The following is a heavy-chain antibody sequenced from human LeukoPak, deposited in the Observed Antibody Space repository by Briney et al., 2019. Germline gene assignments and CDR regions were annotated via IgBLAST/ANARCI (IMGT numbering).Heavy chain of an antibody. D-gene: IGHD3-9*01. V-gene: IGHV3-21*01. CDR3: AKESGWYYDIPVPHFDY. CDR1: GFTFSSYS. CDR2: ISSSSSYI. Sequence: PGGSLRLSCAASGFTFSSYSMNWVRQAPGKGLEWVSSISSSSSYIYYADSVNGRFTISRDNSKNTLYLQMNSLRAEDTAVYYCAKESGWYYDIPVPHFDYWGQGTLVTVSS. J-gene: IGHJ4*02.